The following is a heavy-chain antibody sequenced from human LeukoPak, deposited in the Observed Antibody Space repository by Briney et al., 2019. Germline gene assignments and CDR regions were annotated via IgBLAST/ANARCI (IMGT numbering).Heavy chain of an antibody. D-gene: IGHD3-9*01. Sequence: GGPLRLSCAAAGFTFSDHYLDWLRQAPGKGLEWIGRIRNKAKSYATEYAASVKGRFTISRDESKSIAYLQMNSLKTEDTAVYYCTRGYYDILTGYLFDYWGQGTPVTVSS. J-gene: IGHJ4*02. V-gene: IGHV3-72*01. CDR2: IRNKAKSYAT. CDR3: TRGYYDILTGYLFDY. CDR1: GFTFSDHY.